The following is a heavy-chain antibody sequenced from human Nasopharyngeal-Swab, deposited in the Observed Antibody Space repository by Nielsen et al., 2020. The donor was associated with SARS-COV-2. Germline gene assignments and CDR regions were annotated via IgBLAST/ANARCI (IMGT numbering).Heavy chain of an antibody. CDR1: GFIFSNYA. D-gene: IGHD2-2*01. CDR3: ARDLGGGYCTTTNCPGS. V-gene: IGHV3-21*01. Sequence: GGSLRLSCAASGFIFSNYAMSWVRQAPGKGLEWVSTINNRGDDTHYVDSVRGRFTVSRDNAKNSLYLQMNSLRAEDTAVYYCARDLGGGYCTTTNCPGSWGQGTLVTVSS. CDR2: INNRGDDT. J-gene: IGHJ1*01.